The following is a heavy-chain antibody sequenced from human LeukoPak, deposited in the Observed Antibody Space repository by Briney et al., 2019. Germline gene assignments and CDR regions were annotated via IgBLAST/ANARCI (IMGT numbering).Heavy chain of an antibody. D-gene: IGHD3-10*01. CDR3: TRVSGSGSYMDV. J-gene: IGHJ6*03. Sequence: GFIRSKAYGGTTEYAASVKGRFTISRDDSKSIAYLQMNSLKTEDTAVYYCTRVSGSGSYMDVWGKGTTVTVSS. V-gene: IGHV3-49*02. CDR2: IRSKAYGGTT.